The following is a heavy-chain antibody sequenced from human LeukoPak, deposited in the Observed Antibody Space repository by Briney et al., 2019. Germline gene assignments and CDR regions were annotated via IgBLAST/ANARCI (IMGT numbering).Heavy chain of an antibody. D-gene: IGHD1-26*01. CDR1: GFTVSSNY. J-gene: IGHJ4*02. CDR3: ARSLRVGVTAGGY. Sequence: PGGSLRLSCAVSGFTVSSNYMSWVRQAPGKGLEWVSVIYNSGSTFYADSVKGRFTISRDNSENTLYLRMNSLRAEDTAVYYCARSLRVGVTAGGYWGQGTLVTVSS. V-gene: IGHV3-53*01. CDR2: IYNSGST.